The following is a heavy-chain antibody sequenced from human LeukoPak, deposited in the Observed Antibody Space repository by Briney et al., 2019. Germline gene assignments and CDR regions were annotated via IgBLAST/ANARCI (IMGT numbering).Heavy chain of an antibody. CDR3: ATARRWLQRAEESNGVAFDI. V-gene: IGHV1-69*06. Sequence: GASVKVSCKASGGTFSSYAISWVRQAPGQGLEWMGGIIPIFGTANYAQKFQGRVTMTEDTSTDTAYMELSSLRSEDTAVYYCATARRWLQRAEESNGVAFDIWGQGTMVTVSS. CDR2: IIPIFGTA. CDR1: GGTFSSYA. J-gene: IGHJ3*02. D-gene: IGHD5-24*01.